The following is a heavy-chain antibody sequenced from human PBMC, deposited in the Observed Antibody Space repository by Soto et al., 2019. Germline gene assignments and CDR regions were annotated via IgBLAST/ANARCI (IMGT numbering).Heavy chain of an antibody. V-gene: IGHV4-59*01. CDR2: LYYSGST. CDR1: GGSISSYY. CDR3: ARVWGGAFAI. Sequence: QVQLQESGPGLAKPSETLSLTCTVSGGSISSYYWSWIRQPPGKGLEWIGYLYYSGSTNYNPSLKSRVTLSVDTSKTQSSLQPSSVTAADPAVYYCARVWGGAFAIWGQGTMVTVSS. D-gene: IGHD3-10*01. J-gene: IGHJ3*02.